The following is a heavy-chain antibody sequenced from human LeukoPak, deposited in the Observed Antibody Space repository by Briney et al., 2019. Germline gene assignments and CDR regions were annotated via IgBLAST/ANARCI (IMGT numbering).Heavy chain of an antibody. Sequence: GGSLRLSXAASGFTFSNYAMNWVRQAPGKGLEWVSTITTSGGITYYADSVKGRFTIFRDNSKNTLYLQMNSLRAEDTAVYYCAKENYDFWSGSTFDYWGQGTLVTVSS. CDR3: AKENYDFWSGSTFDY. J-gene: IGHJ4*02. CDR1: GFTFSNYA. V-gene: IGHV3-23*01. D-gene: IGHD3-3*01. CDR2: ITTSGGIT.